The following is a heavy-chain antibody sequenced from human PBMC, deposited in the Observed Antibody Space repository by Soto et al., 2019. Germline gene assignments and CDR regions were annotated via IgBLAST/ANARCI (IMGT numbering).Heavy chain of an antibody. V-gene: IGHV4-61*03. CDR2: IHYNGNT. CDR3: AREGNLGRWIQPLDS. D-gene: IGHD2-2*03. CDR1: GGSVSSGSYY. J-gene: IGHJ4*02. Sequence: SETLSLTCTVSGGSVSSGSYYWSWIRQPPGKGLEWIGNIHYNGNTKYSPSLKSRVTMSVDTSKNHFSLKLISVTTADTAVYFCAREGNLGRWIQPLDSWGQGTLVTVYS.